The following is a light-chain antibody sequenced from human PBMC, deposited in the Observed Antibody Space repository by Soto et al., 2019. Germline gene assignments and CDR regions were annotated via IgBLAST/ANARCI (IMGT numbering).Light chain of an antibody. CDR3: QQANSFPIT. CDR2: TAS. J-gene: IGKJ5*01. Sequence: DIQMTQSPSSVSASVGDRVTITCRASQAISSWLAWYQQKPGKAPKLLIYTASSLQSGVPSRFSGSGSGTDFTLTSGSLQPEDFATYYCQQANSFPITFGQGTRLDIK. CDR1: QAISSW. V-gene: IGKV1-12*01.